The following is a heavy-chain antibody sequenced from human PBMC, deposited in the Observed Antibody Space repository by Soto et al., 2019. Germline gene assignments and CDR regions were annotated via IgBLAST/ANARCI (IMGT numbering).Heavy chain of an antibody. CDR3: VRQVGDYYFGQ. V-gene: IGHV4-39*01. CDR1: GGSMRSTNYY. Sequence: SETLSLTCTVSGGSMRSTNYYWGWIRQPPGKGLEWIGNVFFNGITFYKPSLESRVSISVDTSKSQFSLRLNSVTAADTAVYYCVRQVGDYYFGQWGQGTLVTVSS. CDR2: VFFNGIT. J-gene: IGHJ4*02. D-gene: IGHD4-17*01.